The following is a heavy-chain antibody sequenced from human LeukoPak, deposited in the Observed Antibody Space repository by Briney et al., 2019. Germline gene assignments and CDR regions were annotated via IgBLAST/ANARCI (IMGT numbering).Heavy chain of an antibody. CDR3: ARLGARQMLEY. J-gene: IGHJ4*02. CDR2: IKQDGGQI. D-gene: IGHD4-17*01. V-gene: IGHV3-7*01. Sequence: QPGGSLRLSCAASEFTFNSYWMSWVRQAPGKGLEWVANIKQDGGQIYYLDSVKGRFTVSRDNAKNSLYLQMNSLRAEDTAVYYCARLGARQMLEYWGQGTLSPSPQ. CDR1: EFTFNSYW.